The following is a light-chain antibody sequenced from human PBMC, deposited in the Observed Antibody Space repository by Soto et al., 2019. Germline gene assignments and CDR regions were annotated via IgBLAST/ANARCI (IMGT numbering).Light chain of an antibody. J-gene: IGKJ1*01. CDR1: QSITGW. V-gene: IGKV1-5*01. CDR3: QQYGLYWS. CDR2: DAS. Sequence: DIQMTQSPSTLSASVGDRVTITCRASQSITGWLAWYQQKPGKAPNLLISDASSLESGVPSRFSGSGSGTEFTLTIRSLQPDDFATYYCQQYGLYWSFGLGTKVEIK.